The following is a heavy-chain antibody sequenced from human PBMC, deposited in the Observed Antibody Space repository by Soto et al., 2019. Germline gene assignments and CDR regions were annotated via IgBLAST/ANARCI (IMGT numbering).Heavy chain of an antibody. D-gene: IGHD4-17*01. CDR1: GFTFSSYA. J-gene: IGHJ4*02. Sequence: LRLSCAASGFTFSSYAMSWVRQAPGKGLEWVSGINYSGGNTHYADSVKGRFTISRDNSKNTLYLHMNNLRAEDTSEYYCAKGNYYGAHGSDYWGQGALVTVSS. V-gene: IGHV3-23*01. CDR2: INYSGGNT. CDR3: AKGNYYGAHGSDY.